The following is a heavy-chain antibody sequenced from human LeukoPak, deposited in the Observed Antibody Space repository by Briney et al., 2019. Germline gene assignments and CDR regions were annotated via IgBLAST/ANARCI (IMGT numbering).Heavy chain of an antibody. CDR1: GFTFSSYA. Sequence: PGGSLGLSCAASGFTFSSYAMSWVRQAPGKGLEWVSAISGSGGSTYYADPVKGRFTISRDNSKNTLYLQMNSLRAEDTAVYYCAKDLYYYGSGSYIDYWGQGTLVTVSS. J-gene: IGHJ4*02. V-gene: IGHV3-23*01. CDR2: ISGSGGST. D-gene: IGHD3-10*01. CDR3: AKDLYYYGSGSYIDY.